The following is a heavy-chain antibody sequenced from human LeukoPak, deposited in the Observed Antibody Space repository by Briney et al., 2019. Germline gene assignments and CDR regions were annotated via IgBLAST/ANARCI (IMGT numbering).Heavy chain of an antibody. CDR1: GYSFTSYW. CDR3: ARQGHYYDSSGYSDY. CDR2: IYPGDSDT. D-gene: IGHD3-22*01. J-gene: IGHJ4*02. V-gene: IGHV5-51*01. Sequence: GESLKISCKGSGYSFTSYWIGWVRQMPGKGLEWMGIIYPGDSDTRDSPAFQGQVTIAADKSISPAHLQWSSLKASDTAMYYCARQGHYYDSSGYSDYWGQGTLVTVSS.